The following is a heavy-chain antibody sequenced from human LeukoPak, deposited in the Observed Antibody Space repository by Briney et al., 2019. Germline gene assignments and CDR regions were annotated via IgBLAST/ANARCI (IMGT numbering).Heavy chain of an antibody. CDR3: ARGMGAAAGTTAEGWFDP. Sequence: ASVKVSCKASGYTFTSYDINWVRQATGQGLEWMGWISAYNGNTNYAQKLQGRVTMTTDTSTSTAYMELRSLRSDDTAVYYCARGMGAAAGTTAEGWFDPWGQGTLVTVSS. D-gene: IGHD6-13*01. CDR1: GYTFTSYD. V-gene: IGHV1-18*01. CDR2: ISAYNGNT. J-gene: IGHJ5*02.